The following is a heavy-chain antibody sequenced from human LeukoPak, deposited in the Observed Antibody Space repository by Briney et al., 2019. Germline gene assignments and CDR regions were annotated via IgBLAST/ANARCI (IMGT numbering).Heavy chain of an antibody. CDR3: ARLLDNDSSGDPDTFDM. CDR2: IHYSGRT. Sequence: SGTLSLTCSVSGDSISRHFWSWIRQPPGKGLEWIAFIHYSGRTKYNPSLQSRVTISVDTSENEFSLRLTSVTAADTAVYYCARLLDNDSSGDPDTFDMWGQGTVVTVSS. D-gene: IGHD3-22*01. V-gene: IGHV4-59*11. CDR1: GDSISRHF. J-gene: IGHJ3*02.